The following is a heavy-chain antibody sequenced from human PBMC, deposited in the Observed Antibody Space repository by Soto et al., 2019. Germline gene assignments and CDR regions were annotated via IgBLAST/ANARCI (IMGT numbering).Heavy chain of an antibody. J-gene: IGHJ4*02. Sequence: GGSLRLSCAASGFTFSSYAMSWVRQAPGKGLEWVSAISGSGGSTYYADSVKGRFTISRDNSKNTLYLQMNSLRAEDTAVYYCAHTPLAVAGRHPDDYWGQGTLVTVSS. CDR2: ISGSGGST. CDR3: AHTPLAVAGRHPDDY. D-gene: IGHD6-19*01. CDR1: GFTFSSYA. V-gene: IGHV3-23*01.